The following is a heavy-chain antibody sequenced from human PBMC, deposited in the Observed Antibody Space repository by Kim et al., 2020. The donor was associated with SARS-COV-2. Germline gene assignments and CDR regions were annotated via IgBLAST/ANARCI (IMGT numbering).Heavy chain of an antibody. V-gene: IGHV4-59*13. CDR3: ARDSYSSIPGWYFDL. D-gene: IGHD6-13*01. CDR1: GGPISSYY. CDR2: IYYSGST. J-gene: IGHJ2*01. Sequence: SETLFLTCTVSGGPISSYYWSWIRQPPGKGLEWIGYIYYSGSTNYNPSLKSRVTISVDTSKNQFSLKLSSVTAADTAVYYCARDSYSSIPGWYFDLWGRGTLVTVSS.